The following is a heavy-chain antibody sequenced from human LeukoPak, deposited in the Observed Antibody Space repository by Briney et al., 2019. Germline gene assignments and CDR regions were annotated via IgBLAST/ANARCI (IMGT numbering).Heavy chain of an antibody. CDR3: ARGLYCSGGSCYSGGRDNWFDP. CDR2: IIPSFGTA. CDR1: GGTFSSYA. V-gene: IGHV1-69*13. D-gene: IGHD2-15*01. J-gene: IGHJ5*02. Sequence: ASVKVSCKASGGTFSSYAISWVRQAPGQGLEWMGGIIPSFGTANYAQKFQGRVTITADESTSTAYMELSSLRSEDTAVYYCARGLYCSGGSCYSGGRDNWFDPWGQGTLVAVSS.